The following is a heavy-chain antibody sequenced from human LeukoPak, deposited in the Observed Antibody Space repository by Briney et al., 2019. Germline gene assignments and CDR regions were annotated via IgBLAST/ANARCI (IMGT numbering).Heavy chain of an antibody. CDR2: ISSSSSYI. Sequence: GGSLRLSCAASGFTFSSYSMSWVRQAPGKELEWVSSISSSSSYIYQADSVKGRFTISRDNAKNSLYLQMNSLRAEDTAVYYCARVKEASAFDIWGQGTMVTVSS. V-gene: IGHV3-21*01. CDR1: GFTFSSYS. D-gene: IGHD5-12*01. J-gene: IGHJ3*02. CDR3: ARVKEASAFDI.